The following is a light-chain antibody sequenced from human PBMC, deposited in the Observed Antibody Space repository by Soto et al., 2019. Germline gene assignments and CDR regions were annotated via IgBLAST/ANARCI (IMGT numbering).Light chain of an antibody. V-gene: IGKV3-11*01. CDR1: QSVSRY. CDR3: QQRSNWPIT. J-gene: IGKJ5*01. CDR2: DAS. Sequence: DIVLTQSPATLSLSTRERATLSCRASQSVSRYLAWYQQKPGQAPRLLIYDASNRATGIPARFSGSGSGTDFTLTISRLEPEDFAVYYCQQRSNWPITFGQGTRLEI.